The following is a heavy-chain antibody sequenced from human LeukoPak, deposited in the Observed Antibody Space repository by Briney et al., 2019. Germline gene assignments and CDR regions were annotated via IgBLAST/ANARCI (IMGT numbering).Heavy chain of an antibody. J-gene: IGHJ3*02. CDR3: ARFETGDTDAFDI. Sequence: SETLSLTCTVSGGSISSYYWSWIRQPPGEGLEWSGYIYYSGSTNYNPSLKSRVTISVDTSKNQFSLTLSSVTAADTAVYSCARFETGDTDAFDIWGQGTMVTVSS. V-gene: IGHV4-59*13. CDR1: GGSISSYY. CDR2: IYYSGST. D-gene: IGHD7-27*01.